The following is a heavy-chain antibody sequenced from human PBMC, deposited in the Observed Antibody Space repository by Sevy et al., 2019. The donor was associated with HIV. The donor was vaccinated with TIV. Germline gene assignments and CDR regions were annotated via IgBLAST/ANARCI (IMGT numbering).Heavy chain of an antibody. V-gene: IGHV1-24*01. J-gene: IGHJ4*02. D-gene: IGHD3-22*01. CDR3: ATTKDYYENSGDPFDY. CDR2: FDPEDDET. CDR1: GYTLTQLS. Sequence: ASVKVSCKVSGYTLTQLSMHWVRQVPGKGLEWMGSFDPEDDETMYAQKFQGRVTMTEDTSTDTAYMKLGSLRFKDTAVYYCATTKDYYENSGDPFDYWGQGTLVTVSS.